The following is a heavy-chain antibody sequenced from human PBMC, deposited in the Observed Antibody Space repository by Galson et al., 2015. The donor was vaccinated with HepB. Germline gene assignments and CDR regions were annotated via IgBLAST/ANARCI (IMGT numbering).Heavy chain of an antibody. CDR1: GFTFSSYW. CDR2: IKQDGSEK. CDR3: ARDYGGYFYGLDV. J-gene: IGHJ6*02. Sequence: SLRLSCAASGFTFSSYWMTWVRQAPGKGLEWVANIKQDGSEKYYVDSVRGRFTISRDNAKNSQYLQMNSLRAEDTAVYYCARDYGGYFYGLDVWGQGTTVTVSS. D-gene: IGHD4-23*01. V-gene: IGHV3-7*03.